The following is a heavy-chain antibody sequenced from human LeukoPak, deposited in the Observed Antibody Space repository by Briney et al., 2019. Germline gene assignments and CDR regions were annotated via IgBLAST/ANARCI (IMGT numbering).Heavy chain of an antibody. CDR2: ISYDGSNK. CDR3: ARVSGSYGLYYYYYGMDV. D-gene: IGHD1-26*01. Sequence: GGSLRLSCAASGFTFSSYAMHWVRQAPGKGLEWVAVISYDGSNKYYADSVKGRFTISRDNSKNTLYLQMNSLRAEDTAVYYCARVSGSYGLYYYYYGMDVWGQGTTVTVSS. CDR1: GFTFSSYA. V-gene: IGHV3-30-3*01. J-gene: IGHJ6*02.